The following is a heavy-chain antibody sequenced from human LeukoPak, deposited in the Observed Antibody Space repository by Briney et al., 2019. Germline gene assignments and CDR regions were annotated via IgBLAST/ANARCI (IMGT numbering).Heavy chain of an antibody. CDR2: IYYSGST. CDR3: ARRGGGYYYFDY. V-gene: IGHV4-39*01. J-gene: IGHJ4*02. D-gene: IGHD1-1*01. Sequence: PSETLSLTCTVSGGSISSSSYYWGWIRQPPGKGLEWIGSIYYSGSTYYNPSLKSRVTISVDTSMNQFSLKLSSVTAADTAVYYCARRGGGYYYFDYWGQGTLVTVSS. CDR1: GGSISSSSYY.